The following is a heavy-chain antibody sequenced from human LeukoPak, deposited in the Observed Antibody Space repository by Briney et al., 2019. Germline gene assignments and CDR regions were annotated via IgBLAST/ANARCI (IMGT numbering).Heavy chain of an antibody. CDR3: ARDRLGFGELLYNWFDP. CDR1: GYTFTSYG. J-gene: IGHJ5*02. V-gene: IGHV1-18*01. Sequence: ASVKVSCKATGYTFTSYGISWVQQAPGQGLEWMGWISAYNGNTNYAQKLQGRVTMTTDTSTSTAYMELRSLRSDDTAVYYCARDRLGFGELLYNWFDPWGQGTLVTVSS. D-gene: IGHD3-10*01. CDR2: ISAYNGNT.